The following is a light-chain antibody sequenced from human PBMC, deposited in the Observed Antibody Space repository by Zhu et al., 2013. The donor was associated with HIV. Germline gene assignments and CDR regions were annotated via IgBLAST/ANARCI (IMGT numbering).Light chain of an antibody. J-gene: IGKJ2*01. Sequence: ETVMTQSPATLSVSPGERATLSCRASQSIGSNLAWYQQKVGQAPRLLIYGASTRATDIPARFTGGGSGTEFTLTISSLQSEDFAVYHCQEYDTWPPGFGQGTKLEVK. CDR3: QEYDTWPPG. CDR2: GAS. V-gene: IGKV3-15*01. CDR1: QSIGSN.